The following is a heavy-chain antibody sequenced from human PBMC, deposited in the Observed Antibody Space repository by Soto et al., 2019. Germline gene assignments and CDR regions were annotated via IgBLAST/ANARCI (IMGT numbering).Heavy chain of an antibody. D-gene: IGHD4-17*01. Sequence: ASVKGSCMVSRDAFISYQIYWVCHAPGQRLECMGWINISNGNTECSQDFQVRVTMTRDTSASTAYMELSSLRSADTAMYYCARDTDLTLVTTLDYWGQGAPVTVS. CDR3: ARDTDLTLVTTLDY. CDR2: INISNGNT. V-gene: IGHV1-3*04. J-gene: IGHJ4*02. CDR1: RDAFISYQ.